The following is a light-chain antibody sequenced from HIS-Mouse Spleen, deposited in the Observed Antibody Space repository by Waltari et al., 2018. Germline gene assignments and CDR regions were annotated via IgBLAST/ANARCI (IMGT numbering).Light chain of an antibody. CDR2: KAS. CDR1: QSISSW. CDR3: QQYNSQWT. V-gene: IGKV1-5*03. Sequence: DIQMTQSPSTLSASVGDRVTITCRASQSISSWLAWYQQKPGKAPKLLLYKASSLESGVPSRFSGSGSGTEFTLTISSLQPDDFATYYCQQYNSQWTFGQGTKVEIK. J-gene: IGKJ1*01.